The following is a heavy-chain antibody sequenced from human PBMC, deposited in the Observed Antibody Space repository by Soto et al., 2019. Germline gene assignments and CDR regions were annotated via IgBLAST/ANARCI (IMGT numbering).Heavy chain of an antibody. CDR1: GFTFSSYA. Sequence: GGSLRLSCAASGFTFSSYAMHWVRQAPGKGLEWVAVISYDGSNKYYADSVKGRFTISRDNSKNTLYLQMNSLRAEDKAVYYGARASGGYDSFDYWGQGTLVTVSS. CDR3: ARASGGYDSFDY. D-gene: IGHD5-12*01. V-gene: IGHV3-30-3*01. J-gene: IGHJ4*02. CDR2: ISYDGSNK.